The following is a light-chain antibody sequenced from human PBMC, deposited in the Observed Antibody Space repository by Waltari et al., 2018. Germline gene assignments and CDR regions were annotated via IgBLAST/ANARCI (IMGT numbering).Light chain of an antibody. J-gene: IGLJ3*02. V-gene: IGLV4-69*01. Sequence: QLVLTQSPSASASLGASVKLTCTLSSGHITNVIAWHQQQPGKGPRYLMKVNSDGSHRKGDDIPDRFSGSGSGPERYLTISSLQSEDEADYYCETEGHGTWVFGGGTKLTVL. CDR1: SGHITNV. CDR3: ETEGHGTWV. CDR2: VNSDGSH.